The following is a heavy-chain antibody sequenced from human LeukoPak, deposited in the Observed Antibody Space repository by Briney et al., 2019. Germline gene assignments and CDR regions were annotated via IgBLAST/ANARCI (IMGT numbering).Heavy chain of an antibody. D-gene: IGHD5/OR15-5a*01. CDR2: ISGAGDDT. Sequence: GGSLRLSCTASGFIFRNYAMSWVRQAPGKGLEWVSTISGAGDDTNNADSVTGRFTISRDNSKNTLYLQMNSPRAEDTAVYYCAKDYSVSNWCFDLWGRGTLVTVSS. V-gene: IGHV3-23*01. CDR1: GFIFRNYA. J-gene: IGHJ2*01. CDR3: AKDYSVSNWCFDL.